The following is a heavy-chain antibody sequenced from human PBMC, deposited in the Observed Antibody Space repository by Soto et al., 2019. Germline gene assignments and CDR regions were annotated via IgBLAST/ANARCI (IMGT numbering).Heavy chain of an antibody. V-gene: IGHV1-3*01. D-gene: IGHD3-16*01. CDR3: ARDVAGDPDCYFAF. CDR2: IDAGSGDT. CDR1: GYTFSRYA. J-gene: IGHJ4*02. Sequence: ASVKVSCKASGYTFSRYAIHWVRQAPGQGLEWMGWIDAGSGDTTNSQKFQGRLSITTDTSATTAYIELSSLRTEDTAVYFCARDVAGDPDCYFAFWGQGTLVTVSS.